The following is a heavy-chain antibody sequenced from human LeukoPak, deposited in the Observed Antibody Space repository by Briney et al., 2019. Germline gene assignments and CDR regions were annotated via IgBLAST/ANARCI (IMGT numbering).Heavy chain of an antibody. V-gene: IGHV3-73*01. CDR2: IRSTANGYAT. J-gene: IGHJ4*02. CDR1: GFTFSGSA. CDR3: TGNYYGSGSYADFDY. D-gene: IGHD3-10*01. Sequence: GGSLRLSCAASGFTFSGSALHWVRQASGKGREWVGRIRSTANGYATAYAASVKGRFTISRDDSKNTAYLQMYSLKTEDTAVYYCTGNYYGSGSYADFDYWGQGTLVTVSS.